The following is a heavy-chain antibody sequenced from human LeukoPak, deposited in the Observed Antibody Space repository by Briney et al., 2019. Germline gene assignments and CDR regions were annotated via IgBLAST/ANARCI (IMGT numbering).Heavy chain of an antibody. V-gene: IGHV4-39*07. CDR2: IYYSGST. CDR3: ARSTYYYDSSGYYFLDY. Sequence: SETLSLTCTVSGGSISSSSYYWGWIRQPPGKGLEWIGSIYYSGSTYYNPSLKSRVTISVDTSKNQFSLKLSSVTAADTAVYYCARSTYYYDSSGYYFLDYWGQGTLVTVSS. J-gene: IGHJ4*02. D-gene: IGHD3-22*01. CDR1: GGSISSSSYY.